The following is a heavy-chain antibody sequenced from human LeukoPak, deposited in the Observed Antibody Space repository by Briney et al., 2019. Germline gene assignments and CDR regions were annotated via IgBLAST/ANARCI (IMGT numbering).Heavy chain of an antibody. V-gene: IGHV3-30*18. Sequence: PGRSLRLSCAASGFTFRNYEMHWVRQAPGKGLQWVAVITYDSRRRYSVDAVKGRFTISRYSSKNTLYLQMNSLRTEDTAIYYCAKDRAAHYDFWSGYQMDVWGRGSTVTVSS. J-gene: IGHJ6*02. CDR2: ITYDSRRR. D-gene: IGHD3-3*01. CDR1: GFTFRNYE. CDR3: AKDRAAHYDFWSGYQMDV.